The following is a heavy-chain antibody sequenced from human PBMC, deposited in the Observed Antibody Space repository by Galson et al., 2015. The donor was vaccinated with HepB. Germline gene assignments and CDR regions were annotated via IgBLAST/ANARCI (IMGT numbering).Heavy chain of an antibody. J-gene: IGHJ2*01. Sequence: SLRLSCAASGFTFSTYVMSWVRQAPGKGLEWVSSISSHGGRTYFADSVKGRFTISRDNSKNTLYLQMNGLRAEDTAVYYCAKILWWAGKSHHLDPALERANCGGDCSAGWYFDLWGRGTLVTVSS. CDR2: ISSHGGRT. CDR3: AKILWWAGKSHHLDPALERANCGGDCSAGWYFDL. D-gene: IGHD2-21*01. CDR1: GFTFSTYV. V-gene: IGHV3-23*01.